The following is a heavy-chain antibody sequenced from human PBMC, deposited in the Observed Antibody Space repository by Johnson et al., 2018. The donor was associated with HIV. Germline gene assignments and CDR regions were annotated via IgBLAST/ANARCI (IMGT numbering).Heavy chain of an antibody. CDR1: GVTFSSHA. CDR2: ISYDGSNK. J-gene: IGHJ3*02. Sequence: AAGGVTFSSHAMHWVRQAPGKGLDWVTVISYDGSNKYYADSVKGRFTVSRDNSKNTLHLQMNSLRAGDTAVYYCARGGAAAGTNAFDIWGQGTMVTVSS. D-gene: IGHD6-13*01. CDR3: ARGGAAAGTNAFDI. V-gene: IGHV3-30-3*01.